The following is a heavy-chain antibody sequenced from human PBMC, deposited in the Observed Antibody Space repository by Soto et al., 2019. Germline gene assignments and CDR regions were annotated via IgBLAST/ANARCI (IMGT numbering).Heavy chain of an antibody. CDR3: TRGPSGDKVDY. J-gene: IGHJ4*02. V-gene: IGHV4-30-4*01. CDR1: GDSISSRDNC. D-gene: IGHD7-27*01. CDR2: TYDVGST. Sequence: QVQLQESGPGLVKPSQTLSLTCTVSGDSISSRDNCWSWIRQSPDKGLEWIGHTYDVGSTYNNPSLTSRVSISVDTPKNQFFLKLNSVSVADTAVYYCTRGPSGDKVDYWGQGTLVTVSS.